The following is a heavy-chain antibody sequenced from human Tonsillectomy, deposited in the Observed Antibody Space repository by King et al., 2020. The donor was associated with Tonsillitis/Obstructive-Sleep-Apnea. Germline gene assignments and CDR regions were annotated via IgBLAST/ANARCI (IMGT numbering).Heavy chain of an antibody. D-gene: IGHD5-12*01. CDR1: GYTFTGYY. J-gene: IGHJ6*03. V-gene: IGHV1-2*06. CDR3: ARDFEWLRRAYYYYCFMDV. Sequence: VQLVESGAEVKKPGASVKVSCKASGYTFTGYYMHWVRQAPGQGLEWMGRINPNSGDTIYAQKFQGRVTMTRDTSISTAYMELSRLRSDDTAVYYFARDFEWLRRAYYYYCFMDVWGKGTTVTVSS. CDR2: INPNSGDT.